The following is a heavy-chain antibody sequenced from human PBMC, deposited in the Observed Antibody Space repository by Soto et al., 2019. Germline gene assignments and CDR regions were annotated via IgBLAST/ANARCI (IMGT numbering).Heavy chain of an antibody. CDR3: ARQGSGTPTYYGMDV. J-gene: IGHJ6*02. V-gene: IGHV5-51*01. Sequence: PGESLKISCKGSGYTFTNYWIGWVRQMPGRGLEWMGITHPGHSETKYSPSFQGHVTISADKSIGTAYLQWSSLKASDTAMYYCARQGSGTPTYYGMDVWAQGNTVTVSS. CDR1: GYTFTNYW. CDR2: THPGHSET. D-gene: IGHD3-10*01.